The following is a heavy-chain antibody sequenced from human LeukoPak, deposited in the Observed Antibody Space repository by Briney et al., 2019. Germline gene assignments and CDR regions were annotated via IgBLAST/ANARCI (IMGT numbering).Heavy chain of an antibody. CDR1: GGSISSYY. Sequence: SETLSLTCTVSGGSISSYYWSWIRQPPGKGLEWIGFIYYSGSTNYNPSLKSRVTISVDTSKNQFSLKLTSVTAADTAVYYCARDLRPGYYDFWSGYFDYWGQGTLVTVSS. J-gene: IGHJ4*02. D-gene: IGHD3-3*01. CDR3: ARDLRPGYYDFWSGYFDY. CDR2: IYYSGST. V-gene: IGHV4-59*01.